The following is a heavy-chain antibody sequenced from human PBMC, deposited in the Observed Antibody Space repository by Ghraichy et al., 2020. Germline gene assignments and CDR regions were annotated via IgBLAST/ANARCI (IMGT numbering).Heavy chain of an antibody. CDR1: GFTFSNYW. Sequence: GGSLRLSCAASGFTFSNYWMNWVRQAPGKGLEWVAKIKQDGSAKSYLDSVKGRFTISRDNAKNSLFLQMNSLRVEDTAVYYCVRGPRTDNNYESYFDYWGQGTLVTVSS. V-gene: IGHV3-7*01. CDR3: VRGPRTDNNYESYFDY. D-gene: IGHD4-11*01. J-gene: IGHJ4*02. CDR2: IKQDGSAK.